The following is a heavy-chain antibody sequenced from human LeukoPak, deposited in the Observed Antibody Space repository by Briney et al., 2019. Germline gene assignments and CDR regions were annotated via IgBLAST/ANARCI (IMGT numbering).Heavy chain of an antibody. J-gene: IGHJ4*02. V-gene: IGHV3-74*01. CDR2: INVDGGTT. Sequence: PGGSLRLSCEASGFTFSSYWMHWVLQAPGKGLLWISRINVDGGTTDYADSVRGRFTISRDNAKNTLYLQMNNLRAEDTAVYYCARDMTGPLDYWGQGTLVTASS. D-gene: IGHD1-20*01. CDR3: ARDMTGPLDY. CDR1: GFTFSSYW.